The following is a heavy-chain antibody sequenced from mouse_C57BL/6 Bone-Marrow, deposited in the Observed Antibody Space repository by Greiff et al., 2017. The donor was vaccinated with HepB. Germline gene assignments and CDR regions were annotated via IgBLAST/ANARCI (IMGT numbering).Heavy chain of an antibody. J-gene: IGHJ1*03. Sequence: QVQLQQPGTELVKPGASVKLSCKASGYTFTSYWMHWVKQRPGQGLEWIGNINPSNGGTNYNEKFKSKATLTVDKSSSTAYMQFSSLTSEDSAVYDCARWGTTPHWYIDVWGTGTTVTVSS. CDR2: INPSNGGT. CDR3: ARWGTTPHWYIDV. V-gene: IGHV1-53*01. CDR1: GYTFTSYW. D-gene: IGHD1-1*01.